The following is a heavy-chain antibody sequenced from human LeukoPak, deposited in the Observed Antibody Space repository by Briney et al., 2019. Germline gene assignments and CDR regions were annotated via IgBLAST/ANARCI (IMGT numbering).Heavy chain of an antibody. Sequence: GGSLRLSCSAPGFTFSDYDMNWVRQAPGRGLEWVSSISGLSTHIYYGDSVKGRFSISRDNAKNSVYLQMNSLGVEDTAIYYCGRAFPPLRTSSAGDLWGQGILVTVSS. V-gene: IGHV3-69-1*02. CDR2: ISGLSTHI. J-gene: IGHJ4*02. CDR3: GRAFPPLRTSSAGDL. D-gene: IGHD3-16*01. CDR1: GFTFSDYD.